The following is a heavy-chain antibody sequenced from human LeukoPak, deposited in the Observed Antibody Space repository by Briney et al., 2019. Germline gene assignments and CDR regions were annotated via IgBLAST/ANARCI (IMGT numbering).Heavy chain of an antibody. V-gene: IGHV4-30-4*02. CDR3: ARDTRSYDTSGYYYFDY. CDR2: IYYSGST. J-gene: IGHJ4*02. D-gene: IGHD3-22*01. Sequence: SETLSLTCTVSGGSISSGDYYWSWIRQPPGKGLEWIGDIYYSGSTYYNPSLKSRVTISVDTSKNQFSLKLSSVTAADAAVYYCARDTRSYDTSGYYYFDYWGQGALVTVSS. CDR1: GGSISSGDYY.